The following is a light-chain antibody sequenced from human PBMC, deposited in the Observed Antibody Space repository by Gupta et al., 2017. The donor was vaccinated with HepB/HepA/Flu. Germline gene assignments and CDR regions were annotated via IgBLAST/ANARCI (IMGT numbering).Light chain of an antibody. V-gene: IGLV3-1*01. CDR2: QDS. CDR3: QAWDSSTVV. Sequence: SYVPTQPSSVSVPPGPTATISCSGDKLGNKYACWYQQKPGQSPVLVIYQDSKRPSGIPERFSGSNSGNTATLTISGTQAMDEADYYCQAWDSSTVVFGGGTKLTVL. CDR1: KLGNKY. J-gene: IGLJ2*01.